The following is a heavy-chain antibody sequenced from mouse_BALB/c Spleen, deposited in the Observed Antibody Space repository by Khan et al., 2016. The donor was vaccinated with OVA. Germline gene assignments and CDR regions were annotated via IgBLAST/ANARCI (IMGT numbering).Heavy chain of an antibody. CDR1: GYSITSDYA. Sequence: EVQLQESGPGLVKPSQSLSLTCTVTGYSITSDYAWNWIRQFPGNKLEWMGYISYSGRTSYNPSLKSRISITRDTSKNQFFLQLNSVTTEDTATYSCARSVTITTVVATDFDYWGPGTTLTVSS. D-gene: IGHD1-1*01. CDR2: ISYSGRT. CDR3: ARSVTITTVVATDFDY. J-gene: IGHJ2*01. V-gene: IGHV3-2*02.